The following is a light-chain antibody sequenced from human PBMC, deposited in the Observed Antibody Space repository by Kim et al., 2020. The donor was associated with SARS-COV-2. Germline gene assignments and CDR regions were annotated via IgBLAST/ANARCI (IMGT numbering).Light chain of an antibody. CDR2: GNS. CDR3: QSYDSSLSGYV. V-gene: IGLV1-40*01. J-gene: IGLJ1*01. CDR1: SSSIGAGYE. Sequence: VTTTYTVSSSSIGAGYEVPWSQQLPATAPNLLISGNSNRPSGVPDRFSGSKSGTSASLAITGLQAEDEADYYCQSYDSSLSGYVFGTGTKVTVL.